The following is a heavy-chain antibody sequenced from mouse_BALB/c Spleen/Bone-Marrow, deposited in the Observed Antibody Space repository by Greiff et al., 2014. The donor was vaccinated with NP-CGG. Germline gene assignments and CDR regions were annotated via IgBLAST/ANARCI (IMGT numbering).Heavy chain of an antibody. V-gene: IGHV5-12*02. CDR1: GFTFSDYY. J-gene: IGHJ4*01. CDR2: ISNSGGST. Sequence: DVKLVESGGGLVQPGGSLKLSCATSGFTFSDYYMYWVRQTPEKRLEWVAYISNSGGSTYYPDTVKGRFTISRDNAKNTLYLQMSRLKSEDTAMYYCARGGIYYGMDYWGQGTSVTVSS. CDR3: ARGGIYYGMDY.